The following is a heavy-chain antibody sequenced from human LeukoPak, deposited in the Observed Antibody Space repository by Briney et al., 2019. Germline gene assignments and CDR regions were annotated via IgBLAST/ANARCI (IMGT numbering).Heavy chain of an antibody. D-gene: IGHD3-9*01. CDR2: INPNSGGT. J-gene: IGHJ6*03. V-gene: IGHV1-2*02. CDR3: ARDAMYYDILTGYYSPYYYYYMDV. Sequence: ASVKVSCKASGYTFTGYYMHWVRQAPGQGLEWMGWINPNSGGTNYAQKFQGRVTMTRDTSISTAYMELSRLRSDDTAVYYCARDAMYYDILTGYYSPYYYYYMDVWGKGTTVTVSS. CDR1: GYTFTGYY.